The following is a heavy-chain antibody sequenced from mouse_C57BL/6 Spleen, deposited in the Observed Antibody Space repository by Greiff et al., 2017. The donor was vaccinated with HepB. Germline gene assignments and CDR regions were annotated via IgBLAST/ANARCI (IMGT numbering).Heavy chain of an antibody. J-gene: IGHJ2*01. CDR1: GYTFTSYW. D-gene: IGHD4-1*01. Sequence: VQLQQPGAELVKPGASVKLSRKASGYTFTSYWMQWVKQRPGQGLEWIGEIDPSDSYTNYNQKFKGKATLTVDTSSSTAYMQLSSLTSEDSAVYYCARREVGRLDYWGQGTTLTVSS. V-gene: IGHV1-50*01. CDR2: IDPSDSYT. CDR3: ARREVGRLDY.